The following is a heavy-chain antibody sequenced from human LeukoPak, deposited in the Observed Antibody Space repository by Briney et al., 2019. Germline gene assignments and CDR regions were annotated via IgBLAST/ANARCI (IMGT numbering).Heavy chain of an antibody. J-gene: IGHJ4*02. CDR1: GDSVSSNSAA. CDR3: AREEESRGWSFDY. V-gene: IGHV6-1*01. D-gene: IGHD6-19*01. Sequence: SQTLSLTCALSGDSVSSNSAAWNWIRQSPSRGLEWLGRTFYRSKWYNDYIVSVESRININPDTSKNQFSLQLKSVTPEDTAMYYCAREEESRGWSFDYWGQGILVTVSS. CDR2: TFYRSKWYN.